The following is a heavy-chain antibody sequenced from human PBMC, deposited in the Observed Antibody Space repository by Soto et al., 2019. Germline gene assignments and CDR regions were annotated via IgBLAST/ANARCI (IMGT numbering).Heavy chain of an antibody. CDR2: ITADGGT. D-gene: IGHD2-15*01. CDR1: EFTVSGHA. Sequence: EVQVLESGGGLVQPGGSLRLSCEGSEFTVSGHAMTWIRQAPGKGPEWVSTITADGGTYYADSGKGRFAMSRDTSENTLYLQMNRLGAEDTAAYYCAPHVSCSGGSCQYDAFAIRGQGTMVTVSS. V-gene: IGHV3-23*01. J-gene: IGHJ3*02. CDR3: APHVSCSGGSCQYDAFAI.